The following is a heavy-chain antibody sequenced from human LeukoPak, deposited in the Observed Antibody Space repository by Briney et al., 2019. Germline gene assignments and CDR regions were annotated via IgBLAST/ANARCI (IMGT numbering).Heavy chain of an antibody. V-gene: IGHV4-34*01. Sequence: SETLSLTCAVYGGSFSGYYWSWIRQPPGKGLEWIGEINHSGSTNYNPSLKSRVTISVDTSKNQFSLKLSSVTAADTAVYYCARGPPYSSGWYVDWGQGTLVTVSS. CDR1: GGSFSGYY. J-gene: IGHJ4*02. CDR2: INHSGST. CDR3: ARGPPYSSGWYVD. D-gene: IGHD6-19*01.